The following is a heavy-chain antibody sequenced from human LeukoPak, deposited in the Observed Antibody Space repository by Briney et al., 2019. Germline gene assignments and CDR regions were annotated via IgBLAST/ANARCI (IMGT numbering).Heavy chain of an antibody. CDR2: IYYSGST. Sequence: PSETLSLTCTVSGGSLSSYYWSWIRQPPGKGLEWIGYIYYSGSTNYNPSLKSRVTISVDTSKNQFSLKLGSVTAADTAVYYCASSYSSSWYYFDYWGQGTLVTVSS. V-gene: IGHV4-59*01. CDR3: ASSYSSSWYYFDY. CDR1: GGSLSSYY. D-gene: IGHD6-13*01. J-gene: IGHJ4*02.